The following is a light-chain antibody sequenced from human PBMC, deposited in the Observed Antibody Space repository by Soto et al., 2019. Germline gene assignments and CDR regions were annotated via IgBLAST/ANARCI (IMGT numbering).Light chain of an antibody. Sequence: EIVMTQSPATLSVSPGEGATLSCRASHGIGTALAWYQQKPGQTPRLLMYGASIRATGVPARFSGSASGTEFTLTITSLQSEDFAVYYCQRYNNWPLTFGGGTKVESK. CDR1: HGIGTA. CDR2: GAS. CDR3: QRYNNWPLT. J-gene: IGKJ4*01. V-gene: IGKV3-15*01.